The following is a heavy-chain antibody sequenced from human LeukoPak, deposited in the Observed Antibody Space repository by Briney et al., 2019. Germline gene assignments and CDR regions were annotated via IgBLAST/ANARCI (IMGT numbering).Heavy chain of an antibody. V-gene: IGHV1-18*01. Sequence: ASVKVSCKASGYTFTSYGISWVRQAPGQGLEWMGWISAYNGNTNYAQKLQGRVTMTTDTSTNTAYMELRSLRSDDTAVYYCTRHFFGGYSSSWYVWFDPWGQGTLVTVSS. J-gene: IGHJ5*02. CDR2: ISAYNGNT. CDR3: TRHFFGGYSSSWYVWFDP. D-gene: IGHD6-13*01. CDR1: GYTFTSYG.